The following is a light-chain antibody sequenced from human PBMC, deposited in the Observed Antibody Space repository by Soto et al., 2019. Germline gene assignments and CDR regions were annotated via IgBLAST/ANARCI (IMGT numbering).Light chain of an antibody. Sequence: DIQMTQSPSSLSASVGDRVTISCRASQGTNNYLAWYQQKPGKSPKLLIYGASTLQSGVPSRFSGGGSGTDFTLTISSLQPEDVATYYCQKYDSAPLTFGGGTKVEIK. J-gene: IGKJ4*01. CDR3: QKYDSAPLT. V-gene: IGKV1-27*01. CDR1: QGTNNY. CDR2: GAS.